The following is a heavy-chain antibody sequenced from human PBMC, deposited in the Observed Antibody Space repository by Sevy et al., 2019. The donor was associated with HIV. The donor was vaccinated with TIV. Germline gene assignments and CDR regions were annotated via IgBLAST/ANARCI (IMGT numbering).Heavy chain of an antibody. CDR1: GFTFSNYA. Sequence: GGSLRLSCAASGFTFSNYAMSWVRQAPGKGLEWVSGISAGSSNTNYADSVKGRFTISRDNSQNTLYLGMNSLRAEDTAIYYCARGKSGYGYALNYWGQGTLVTVSS. CDR2: ISAGSSNT. V-gene: IGHV3-23*01. CDR3: ARGKSGYGYALNY. J-gene: IGHJ4*02. D-gene: IGHD5-18*01.